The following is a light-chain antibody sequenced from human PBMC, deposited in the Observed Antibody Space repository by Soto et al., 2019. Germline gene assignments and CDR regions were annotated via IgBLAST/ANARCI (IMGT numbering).Light chain of an antibody. J-gene: IGLJ1*01. V-gene: IGLV2-14*01. CDR2: DVN. CDR3: TSYTSIATHV. Sequence: YALTQPAAVSGAPGQSITISCTRTSSDVGRYNSVSWYQQHPGKAPKLMIYDVNNRPSGVSNRFSGSKSDNTASLTISGLQAEDEADYYCTSYTSIATHVFGTGTQVTVL. CDR1: SSDVGRYNS.